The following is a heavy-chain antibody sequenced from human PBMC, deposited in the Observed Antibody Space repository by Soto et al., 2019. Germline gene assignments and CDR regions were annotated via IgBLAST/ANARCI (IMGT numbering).Heavy chain of an antibody. CDR1: GFTFSSYA. D-gene: IGHD6-19*01. V-gene: IGHV3-23*01. CDR3: ANDRKGGSGCYRAY. Sequence: PGGSLRLSCAASGFTFSSYAMSWVRQAPGKGLEWVSAISGSGGSTYYADSVKGRFSISRDNSKNTLYLQMNSLRAEDTAVYYCANDRKGGSGCYRAYWGQGTLVTVSS. J-gene: IGHJ4*02. CDR2: ISGSGGST.